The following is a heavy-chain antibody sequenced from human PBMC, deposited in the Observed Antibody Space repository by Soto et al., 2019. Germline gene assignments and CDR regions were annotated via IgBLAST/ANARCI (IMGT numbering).Heavy chain of an antibody. D-gene: IGHD3-9*01. Sequence: PSETLSLTCTVSGGSISSSSYYWGWIRQPPGKGLEWIGSISYSGSTYYNPSLKSRVTISVGMSKNQFSLKLSSVTAADTAVYFCARYVNPYDTAVWFDPWGQGTLVTVSS. CDR3: ARYVNPYDTAVWFDP. V-gene: IGHV4-39*01. CDR2: ISYSGST. J-gene: IGHJ5*02. CDR1: GGSISSSSYY.